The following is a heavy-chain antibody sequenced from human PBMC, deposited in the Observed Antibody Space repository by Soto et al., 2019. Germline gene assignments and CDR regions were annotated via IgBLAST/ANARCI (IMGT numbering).Heavy chain of an antibody. D-gene: IGHD2-15*01. CDR2: VSIGGST. V-gene: IGHV3-23*01. CDR1: GFTFSSYA. Sequence: DVQLLESGGGLVQPEGSPRLSCAASGFTFSSYAMGWVRQGPGKGLEWVAVVSIGGSTHYADSVRGRFTISRDNSKNTLSLQMNSLTAEDPAVYFCAKRRGAGGHFDYWGQGALVTVSS. J-gene: IGHJ4*02. CDR3: AKRRGAGGHFDY.